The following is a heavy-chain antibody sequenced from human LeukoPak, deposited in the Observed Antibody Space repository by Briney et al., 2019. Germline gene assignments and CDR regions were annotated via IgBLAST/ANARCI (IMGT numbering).Heavy chain of an antibody. D-gene: IGHD5-12*01. CDR2: IYSGGST. V-gene: IGHV3-53*01. Sequence: GGSLRLSCAASGFTVSSNYMSWVRRAPGKGLEWVSVIYSGGSTYYADSVKGRFTISRDNSKNTLYLQMNSLRAEDTAVYYCARGYSGYDWAHFDYWGQGTLVTVSS. J-gene: IGHJ4*02. CDR1: GFTVSSNY. CDR3: ARGYSGYDWAHFDY.